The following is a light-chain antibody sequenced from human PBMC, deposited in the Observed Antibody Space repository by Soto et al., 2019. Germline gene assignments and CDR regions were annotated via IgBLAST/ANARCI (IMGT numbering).Light chain of an antibody. CDR3: HQVSSFPYT. V-gene: IGKV1-12*01. CDR2: AAS. J-gene: IGKJ3*01. Sequence: DIQMTQSPSSVSASVGDTINITCLASQDIKKWLAWYQQKPGKAHKVLIYAASNLESGVSSRFSGSGAGTEFSLTISSVQTEDFATYFCHQVSSFPYTVGRGTEVDIK. CDR1: QDIKKW.